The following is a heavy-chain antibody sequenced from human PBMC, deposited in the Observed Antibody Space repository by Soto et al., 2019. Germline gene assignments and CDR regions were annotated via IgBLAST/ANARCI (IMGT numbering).Heavy chain of an antibody. CDR1: GFTFSSYG. CDR3: AKDLTANYGFYYYYYGMDV. D-gene: IGHD3-10*01. V-gene: IGHV3-30*18. J-gene: IGHJ6*02. CDR2: ISYDGSNK. Sequence: GGSLRLSCAASGFTFSSYGMHWVRQAPGKGLEWVAVISYDGSNKYYADSVKGRFTISRDNSKNTLYLQMNSLRAEDTAVYYCAKDLTANYGFYYYYYGMDVWGQGTTVTVSS.